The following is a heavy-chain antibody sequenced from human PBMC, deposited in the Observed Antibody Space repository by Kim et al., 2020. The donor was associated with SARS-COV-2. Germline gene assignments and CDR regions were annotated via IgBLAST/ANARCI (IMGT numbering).Heavy chain of an antibody. V-gene: IGHV4-59*08. Sequence: SETLSLTCTVSGDSISSYYWSWIRQPPGKGLEWIGYIYYSGSTNHNPSLKSRVTISVDTSKNQFSLRLNSVTAADTAVYYCARHIAVAGTILPFMYYGMDVWGQGTTVTVSS. CDR3: ARHIAVAGTILPFMYYGMDV. D-gene: IGHD6-19*01. J-gene: IGHJ6*02. CDR2: IYYSGST. CDR1: GDSISSYY.